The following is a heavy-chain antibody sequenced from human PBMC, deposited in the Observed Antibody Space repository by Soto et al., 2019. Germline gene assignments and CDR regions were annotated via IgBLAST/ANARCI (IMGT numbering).Heavy chain of an antibody. CDR2: IWYHGSHE. J-gene: IGHJ4*02. D-gene: IGHD6-19*01. CDR3: GRDSAAGRGLDY. V-gene: IGHV3-33*01. Sequence: QVQLVESGGGVVQPGRSLRLSCAASGFTFSHFGMHWVRQAPGKGLESVAIIWYHGSHEYYADSVKGRFTISRDNSKKTLSLLMNSLTAEDTALYYCGRDSAAGRGLDYWGQGTLVTVSS. CDR1: GFTFSHFG.